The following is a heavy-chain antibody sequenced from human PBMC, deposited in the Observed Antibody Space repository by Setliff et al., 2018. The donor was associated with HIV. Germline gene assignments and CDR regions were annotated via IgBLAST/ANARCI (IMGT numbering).Heavy chain of an antibody. CDR2: IFPFFGSA. V-gene: IGHV1-69*13. Sequence: SVKVSCKASGGTFSSYGVNWVRQAPGQGLEWMGGIFPFFGSADYAQKFQGRVTMTADVSTSTIYMELSSLTSEDTAVYYCARGADGDYRYYMDVWGRGTTGTVS. CDR3: ARGADGDYRYYMDV. CDR1: GGTFSSYG. D-gene: IGHD4-17*01. J-gene: IGHJ6*03.